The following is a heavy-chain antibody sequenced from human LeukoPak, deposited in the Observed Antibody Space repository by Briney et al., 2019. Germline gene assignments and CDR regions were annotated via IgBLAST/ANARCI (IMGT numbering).Heavy chain of an antibody. V-gene: IGHV3-23*01. D-gene: IGHD1-26*01. Sequence: GGSLRLSCAASGFIFSNYAFSWVRQAPGKGLEWVSSISSGVGSTYYADSVKGRFTIFRDNSKNTLYLQMNSLRAEDTAVYYCAKKSRGSYSDYFDYWGQGTLVTVSS. J-gene: IGHJ4*02. CDR3: AKKSRGSYSDYFDY. CDR1: GFIFSNYA. CDR2: ISSGVGST.